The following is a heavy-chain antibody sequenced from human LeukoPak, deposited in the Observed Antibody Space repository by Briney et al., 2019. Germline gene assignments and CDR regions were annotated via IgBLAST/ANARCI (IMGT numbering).Heavy chain of an antibody. J-gene: IGHJ4*02. CDR1: GFTFSSYS. Sequence: PGGSLRLSCAASGFTFSSYSMNWVRQAPGKGLEWVSYISSSSSTIYYADSVKGRFTISRDNAKNSLYLQMNSLRAEDTAVYYCARDFRYYFDYWGQGTLVTVSS. CDR3: ARDFRYYFDY. V-gene: IGHV3-48*01. CDR2: ISSSSSTI.